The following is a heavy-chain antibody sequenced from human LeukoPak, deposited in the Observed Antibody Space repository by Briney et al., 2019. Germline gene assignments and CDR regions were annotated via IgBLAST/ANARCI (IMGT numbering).Heavy chain of an antibody. CDR2: IYYSGST. D-gene: IGHD1-26*01. V-gene: IGHV4-59*01. CDR1: GGSISSYY. J-gene: IGHJ5*01. CDR3: ASRSELSGGWYDC. Sequence: SETLSLTCTVSGGSISSYYWSWIRQPPGKGLEWIGYIYYSGSTNYNPSLKSRVTISVDTSKNQFSLKLSSVTAADTAVYYCASRSELSGGWYDCWGQGTLVTVSS.